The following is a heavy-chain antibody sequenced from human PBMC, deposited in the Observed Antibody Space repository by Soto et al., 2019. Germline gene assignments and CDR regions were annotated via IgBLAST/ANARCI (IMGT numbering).Heavy chain of an antibody. V-gene: IGHV3-53*01. CDR1: GFTVSSNY. CDR2: IYSGGST. J-gene: IGHJ5*02. CDR3: ARYVAARRGEDWFDP. Sequence: PGGSLRLSCAASGFTVSSNYMSWVRQAPGKGLEWVSVIYSGGSTYYADSVKGRFTISRDNSKNTLYLQMNSLRAEDTAVYYCARYVAARRGEDWFDPWGQGTLVTVSS. D-gene: IGHD6-6*01.